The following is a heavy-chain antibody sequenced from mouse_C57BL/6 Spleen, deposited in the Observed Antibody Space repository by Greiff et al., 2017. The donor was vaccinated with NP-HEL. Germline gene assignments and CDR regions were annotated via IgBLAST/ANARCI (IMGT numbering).Heavy chain of an antibody. CDR3: ARQTPGWYFDV. Sequence: EVHLVESGGDLVKPGGSLKLSCAASGFTFSSYGMSWVRQTPDKRLEWVATISSGGSYTYYPDSVTGRFTISRDNAKHTLYLQMSSLKSEDTAMYYCARQTPGWYFDVWGTGTTVTVSS. CDR2: ISSGGSYT. J-gene: IGHJ1*03. CDR1: GFTFSSYG. V-gene: IGHV5-6*01.